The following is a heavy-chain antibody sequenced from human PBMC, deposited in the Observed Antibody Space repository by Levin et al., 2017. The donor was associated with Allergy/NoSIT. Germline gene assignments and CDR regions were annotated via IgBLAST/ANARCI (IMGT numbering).Heavy chain of an antibody. CDR2: ISSSGSTI. D-gene: IGHD5-12*01. Sequence: GGSLRLSCAASGFTFSDYYMSWIRQAPGKGLEWVSYISSSGSTIYYADSVKGRFTISRDNAKNSLYLQMNSLRAEDTAVYYCARDLKNIVATSFDYWGQGTLVTVSS. CDR1: GFTFSDYY. CDR3: ARDLKNIVATSFDY. J-gene: IGHJ4*02. V-gene: IGHV3-11*01.